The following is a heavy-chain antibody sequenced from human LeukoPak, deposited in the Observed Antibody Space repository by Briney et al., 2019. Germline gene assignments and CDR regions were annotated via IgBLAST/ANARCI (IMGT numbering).Heavy chain of an antibody. Sequence: PSETLSLTCTVSGYSISSGYYWGWIRQPPGKGLEWIGSIYHSGSTYYNPSLKSRVTISVDTSKNQFSLKLSSVTAADTAVYYCARVESSIAAAGTIDYWGQGTLVTVSS. CDR3: ARVESSIAAAGTIDY. CDR2: IYHSGST. V-gene: IGHV4-38-2*02. J-gene: IGHJ4*02. D-gene: IGHD6-13*01. CDR1: GYSISSGYY.